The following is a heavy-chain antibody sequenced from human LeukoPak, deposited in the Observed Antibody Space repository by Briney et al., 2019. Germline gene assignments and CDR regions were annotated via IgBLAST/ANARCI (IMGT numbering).Heavy chain of an antibody. D-gene: IGHD1-26*01. Sequence: PGGSLRLSCAASGFTFSSYAMSWVRQAPGKGLEWVSAISGSGDSTYYVDSVKGRFTISRDNSKNTLYLQMNSLRAEDTAVYYCAKDPRAVGATLRGYYFDYWGQGTLVTVSS. V-gene: IGHV3-23*01. CDR2: ISGSGDST. CDR1: GFTFSSYA. J-gene: IGHJ4*02. CDR3: AKDPRAVGATLRGYYFDY.